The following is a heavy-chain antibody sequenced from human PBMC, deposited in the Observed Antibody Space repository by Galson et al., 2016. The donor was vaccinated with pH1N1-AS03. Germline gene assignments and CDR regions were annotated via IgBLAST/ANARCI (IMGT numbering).Heavy chain of an antibody. D-gene: IGHD3-16*01. CDR2: IKQDGSET. Sequence: SLRLSCAASGLEFSYFWMTWVRQAPGKGPEWVANIKQDGSETHYVDSVKGRFTIYRDNAKNSLYLQMNSLRVEDTAMYYCARGEMIGDDSWGQGTLVTVSS. J-gene: IGHJ4*02. CDR1: GLEFSYFW. V-gene: IGHV3-7*03. CDR3: ARGEMIGDDS.